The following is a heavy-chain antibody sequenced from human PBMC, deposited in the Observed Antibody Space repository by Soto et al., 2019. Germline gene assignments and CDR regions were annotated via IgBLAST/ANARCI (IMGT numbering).Heavy chain of an antibody. CDR1: GFTFSSYA. CDR3: AKSLVTVVAAPWPTYAGFDY. J-gene: IGHJ4*02. D-gene: IGHD2-15*01. CDR2: ISGSGGST. Sequence: GGSLRLSCAASGFTFSSYAMSWVRQAPGKGLEWVSAISGSGGSTYYADSVKGRFTISRDNSKNTLYLQMNSLRAEDTAVYYCAKSLVTVVAAPWPTYAGFDYWGQGTLVTVSS. V-gene: IGHV3-23*01.